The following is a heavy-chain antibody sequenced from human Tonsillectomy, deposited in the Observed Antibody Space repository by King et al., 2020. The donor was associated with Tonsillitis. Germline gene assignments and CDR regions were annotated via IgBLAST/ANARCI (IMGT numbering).Heavy chain of an antibody. Sequence: QLVQSGGGVVQTGGSLRLSCAASGFAFNDFAMHWVRQAPGKGLEWVSFISGDGISTYYADSVKGRFTISRDNSRNSLYLQMNGLRTEDTAFYYCAKDDRYGDYYYYHCYMDVWAKGPRSPSP. CDR2: ISGDGIST. D-gene: IGHD4-17*01. CDR1: GFAFNDFA. V-gene: IGHV3-43*02. J-gene: IGHJ6*03. CDR3: AKDDRYGDYYYYHCYMDV.